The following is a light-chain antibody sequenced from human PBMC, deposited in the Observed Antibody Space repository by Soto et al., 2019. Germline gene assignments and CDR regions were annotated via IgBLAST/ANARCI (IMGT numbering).Light chain of an antibody. CDR1: QSISSW. CDR3: QQYNDNWT. J-gene: IGKJ1*01. CDR2: KAS. Sequence: DIQMTQSPSTLSASVGDRVTITCRASQSISSWLAWYQQKPGKAPKLLIYKASTWQIGVPSRFSGSGSGTEFTLAISSLQPDDSATYYCQQYNDNWTFGQGTKVEIK. V-gene: IGKV1-5*03.